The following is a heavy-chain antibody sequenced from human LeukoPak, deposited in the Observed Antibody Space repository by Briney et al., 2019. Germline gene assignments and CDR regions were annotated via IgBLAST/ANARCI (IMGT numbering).Heavy chain of an antibody. D-gene: IGHD5-18*01. V-gene: IGHV1-8*01. CDR2: MNPNSGNT. CDR3: ASIQLWLNDYYYGMDV. J-gene: IGHJ6*02. CDR1: GYTFTSYD. Sequence: GASVKVSCKASGYTFTSYDINWVRQAPGQGLEWMGWMNPNSGNTGYAQKFQGRVTMTRNTSISTAYMELSSLRSEDTAVYYCASIQLWLNDYYYGMDVWGQGTTVTVSS.